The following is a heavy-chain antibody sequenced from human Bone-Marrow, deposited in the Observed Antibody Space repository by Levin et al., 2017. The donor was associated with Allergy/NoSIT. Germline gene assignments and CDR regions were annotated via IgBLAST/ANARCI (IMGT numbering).Heavy chain of an antibody. CDR1: GFTFSSYG. V-gene: IGHV3-30*18. CDR2: ISYDVSNK. CDR3: AKSLWRIVVAAAVDS. Sequence: PGGSLRLSYEASGFTFSSYGMHWVRQAPGKGLEWVAVISYDVSNKYYADSVKGRFTISRDNSKNTLYLQMNSLRAEDTAVYYCAKSLWRIVVAAAVDSWGQGTLVTVSS. J-gene: IGHJ4*02. D-gene: IGHD3-22*01.